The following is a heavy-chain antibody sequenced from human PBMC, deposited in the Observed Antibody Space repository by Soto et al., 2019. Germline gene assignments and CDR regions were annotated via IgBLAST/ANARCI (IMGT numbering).Heavy chain of an antibody. Sequence: GGSLRLSCAASGFTFSSYAMSWVRQAPGKGLEWVSAISGSGGSTYYADSVKGRFTISRDNSKNTLYLQMNSLRAEDTAVYYCAKDTGAGYFDWLLSRGGVRILYFDYWGQGTLVTVSS. D-gene: IGHD3-9*01. CDR2: ISGSGGST. J-gene: IGHJ4*02. V-gene: IGHV3-23*01. CDR3: AKDTGAGYFDWLLSRGGVRILYFDY. CDR1: GFTFSSYA.